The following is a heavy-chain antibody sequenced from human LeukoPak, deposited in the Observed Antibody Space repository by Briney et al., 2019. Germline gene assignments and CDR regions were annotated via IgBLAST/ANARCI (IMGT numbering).Heavy chain of an antibody. CDR1: GGTSSSYA. Sequence: SVKVSCKASGGTSSSYAISWVRQAPGQGLEWMGGIIPIFGTANYAQKFQGRVTITADKSTSTAYMELGSLRSEDTAVYYCARGLPGRYSSSWPEYFQHWGQGTLVTVSS. J-gene: IGHJ1*01. CDR2: IIPIFGTA. D-gene: IGHD6-13*01. V-gene: IGHV1-69*06. CDR3: ARGLPGRYSSSWPEYFQH.